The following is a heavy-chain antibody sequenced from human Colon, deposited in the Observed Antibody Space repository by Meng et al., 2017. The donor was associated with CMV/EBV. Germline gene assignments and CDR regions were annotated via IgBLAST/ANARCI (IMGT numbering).Heavy chain of an antibody. D-gene: IGHD3-10*01. CDR1: GASITSNY. Sequence: LSVAGPGLVTPAETLSFPGTVPGASITSNYWVWIRQPAGKGLEWIGRVYISGNTNYNPSLKSRVTMSIDTSKNQLSLNIRSVTAADTAVYYCARDSNLSGLAYWGQGTLVTVSS. J-gene: IGHJ4*02. CDR3: ARDSNLSGLAY. V-gene: IGHV4-4*07. CDR2: VYISGNT.